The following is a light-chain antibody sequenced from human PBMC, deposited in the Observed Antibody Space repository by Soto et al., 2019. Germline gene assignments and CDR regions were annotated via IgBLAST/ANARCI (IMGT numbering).Light chain of an antibody. CDR3: AAWDERLNGYV. J-gene: IGLJ1*01. CDR1: SSNIGSNT. Sequence: QSVLTQPPSASETPGQRVIISCSGSSSNIGSNTVNWYQQLPGTAPKLLIHSNRQRPSGVPDRFSGSKSVTSASLAISGLQSEDEADYYCAAWDERLNGYVFGAGTKLTVL. V-gene: IGLV1-44*01. CDR2: SNR.